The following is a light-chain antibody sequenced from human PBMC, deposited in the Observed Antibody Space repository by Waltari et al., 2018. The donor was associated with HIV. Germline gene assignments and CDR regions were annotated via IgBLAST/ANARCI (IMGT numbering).Light chain of an antibody. CDR3: SSYTSDSTYV. V-gene: IGLV2-14*03. J-gene: IGLJ1*01. CDR1: SSAVGGSNY. Sequence: QSALTQPASVSGSPGQSIIISCTGTSSAVGGSNYVSWYQQHPGKAPKRMIFHVSNRPSGVSTRFSGSKSGNTASLTISALQAEDEADYYCSSYTSDSTYVFGTGTQVTLL. CDR2: HVS.